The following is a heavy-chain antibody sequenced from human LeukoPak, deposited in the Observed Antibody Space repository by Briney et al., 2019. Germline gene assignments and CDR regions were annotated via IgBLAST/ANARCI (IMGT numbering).Heavy chain of an antibody. Sequence: SETLSLTCTVSGGSISSSSYYWGWIRQPPGKGLEWIGSIYYSGSTYYSPSLKSRVTISVDTSKNQFSLKLSSVTAADTAVYYCARHLGGSSSGGFRGGGFDYWGKGPL. CDR3: ARHLGGSSSGGFRGGGFDY. J-gene: IGHJ4*02. D-gene: IGHD6-19*01. CDR1: GGSISSSSYY. V-gene: IGHV4-39*01. CDR2: IYYSGST.